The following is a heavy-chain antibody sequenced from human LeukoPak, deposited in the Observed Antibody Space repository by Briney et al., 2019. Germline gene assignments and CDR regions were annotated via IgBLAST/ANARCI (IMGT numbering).Heavy chain of an antibody. J-gene: IGHJ4*02. Sequence: GGSLRLSCAASGFTFSSYWMSWDRQAPGKGLEWVANIKQEGSEKYYVDSVKGRFTISRDNAKNSLYRQMNSLRTEDTAVYYCARDGRRGYSSSDDYWGQGTLVTVSS. CDR2: IKQEGSEK. V-gene: IGHV3-7*01. CDR1: GFTFSSYW. D-gene: IGHD6-6*01. CDR3: ARDGRRGYSSSDDY.